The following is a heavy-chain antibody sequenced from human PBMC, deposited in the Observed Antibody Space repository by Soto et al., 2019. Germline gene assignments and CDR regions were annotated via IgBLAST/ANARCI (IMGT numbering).Heavy chain of an antibody. CDR2: INPAGSAS. CDR3: ATGGYSYGWGY. J-gene: IGHJ4*02. Sequence: EVQLVESGGGLVQPGGSLRLSCVGSGFTFSSYWMHWVRQAPGKGPVWVSRINPAGSASSYADFVKGRVIVSRDNAKNTRYLEMNSLSAEDTAVYYCATGGYSYGWGYWGQGTLVTVSS. CDR1: GFTFSSYW. V-gene: IGHV3-74*01. D-gene: IGHD5-18*01.